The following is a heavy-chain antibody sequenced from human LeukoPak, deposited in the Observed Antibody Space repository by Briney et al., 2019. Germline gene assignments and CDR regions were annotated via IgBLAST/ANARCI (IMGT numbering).Heavy chain of an antibody. CDR3: AKDPLLRYFDWLTDYFDF. J-gene: IGHJ4*01. CDR2: ISGSGGST. Sequence: PGGSLRLSCAASGFTFSSYAMSWVRQAPGKGLEWVSAISGSGGSTYYADSVKGRFTISRDNSKNTLYLQMNSLRAEDTAVYYCAKDPLLRYFDWLTDYFDFWGQGTLVTVSS. V-gene: IGHV3-23*01. CDR1: GFTFSSYA. D-gene: IGHD3-9*01.